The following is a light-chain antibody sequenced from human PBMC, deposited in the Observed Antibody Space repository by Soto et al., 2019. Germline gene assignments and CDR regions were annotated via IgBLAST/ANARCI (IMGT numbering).Light chain of an antibody. CDR3: KQYNPPAT. CDR1: HNIRNL. CDR2: GAS. V-gene: IGKV1-5*01. Sequence: DIQLTQSPATLSVSVGDSVTITCRASHNIRNLLAWYQQKPGKAPKPLIYGASTWKTGVPARFSGTGSGSEITFTILRAEDDAFANCLQKQYNPPATFGQGTRVEIK. J-gene: IGKJ1*01.